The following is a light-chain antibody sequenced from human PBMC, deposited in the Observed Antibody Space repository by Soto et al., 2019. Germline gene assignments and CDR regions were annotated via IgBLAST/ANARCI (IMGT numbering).Light chain of an antibody. J-gene: IGKJ1*01. CDR2: GAS. Sequence: EIVMTQSPAALSVSPGERATLSCRASQSVSSNLAWYQQKPGQAPRLLIYGASTRATGIPARFSGSGSGTEFTLTISRLEPGDFAVYYCQQYGSSGTFGQGTKVDIK. CDR3: QQYGSSGT. V-gene: IGKV3-15*01. CDR1: QSVSSN.